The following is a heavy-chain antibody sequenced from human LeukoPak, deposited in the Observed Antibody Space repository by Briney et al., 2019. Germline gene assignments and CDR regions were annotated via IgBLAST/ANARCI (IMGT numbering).Heavy chain of an antibody. CDR3: ARAESRYYDSSPMDY. Sequence: GASVKVSCKASGYTFTSYGISWVRQAPGQGLEWMGWISAYNGNTNYAQKLQGRVTMTTDTSTSTAYMELRSLRSDDTAVYYCARAESRYYDSSPMDYWGQGTLVTVSP. J-gene: IGHJ4*02. CDR1: GYTFTSYG. D-gene: IGHD3-22*01. CDR2: ISAYNGNT. V-gene: IGHV1-18*01.